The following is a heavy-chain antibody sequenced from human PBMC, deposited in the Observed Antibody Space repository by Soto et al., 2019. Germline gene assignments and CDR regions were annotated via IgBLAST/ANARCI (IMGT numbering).Heavy chain of an antibody. J-gene: IGHJ4*02. CDR3: ARLHGVDIDADY. D-gene: IGHD3-3*01. V-gene: IGHV4-39*01. CDR1: GGSISSTTYY. CDR2: FFIGGNT. Sequence: SETLSLTCTVSGGSISSTTYYWGWMRQPPGKGLEWIASFFIGGNTYYNPSLKSRVTISVDTSKNQFSLRLSSVTAADTAVYFCARLHGVDIDADYWGQG.